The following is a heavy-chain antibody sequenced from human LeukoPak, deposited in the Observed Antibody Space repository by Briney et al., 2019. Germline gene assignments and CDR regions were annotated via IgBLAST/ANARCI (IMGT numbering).Heavy chain of an antibody. J-gene: IGHJ4*02. D-gene: IGHD6-13*01. CDR2: ISYDGSDK. CDR3: VKNSGWYCLDY. V-gene: IGHV3-30*18. Sequence: SGGSLRLSCAASGFTFSSYGMHWVRQAPGKGLEWVTVISYDGSDKYYADSVKGRFTISRDNSKNTLYLQMNSLRAEDTAVYYCVKNSGWYCLDYWGQGTLVTVSS. CDR1: GFTFSSYG.